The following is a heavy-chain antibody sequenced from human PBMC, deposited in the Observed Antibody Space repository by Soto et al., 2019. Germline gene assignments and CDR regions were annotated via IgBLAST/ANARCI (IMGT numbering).Heavy chain of an antibody. V-gene: IGHV3-23*01. Sequence: GGSLRLSCAASGFTFSSYAMSWVRQAPGKGLEWVSAISGSGGSTYYVDSVKGRFTISRDNSKNTLFLQMNNLRAEDTAVYYCAKDLRIVVVTNDYWGQGTLVTVS. CDR3: AKDLRIVVVTNDY. CDR1: GFTFSSYA. CDR2: ISGSGGST. J-gene: IGHJ4*02. D-gene: IGHD2-21*02.